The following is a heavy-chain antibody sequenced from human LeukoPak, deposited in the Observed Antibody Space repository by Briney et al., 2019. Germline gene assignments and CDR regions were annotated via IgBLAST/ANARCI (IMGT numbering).Heavy chain of an antibody. D-gene: IGHD6-13*01. V-gene: IGHV3-48*01. CDR2: ISSRTGTI. CDR1: GFTFNTYI. CDR3: AKAAVKRIAAAGSDY. Sequence: GGSLRLSCATSGFTFNTYIMNWVRQAPGKGLEWLSYISSRTGTIYYADSVKGRFTISRDNSKNTLYLQMNSLRAEDTAVYYCAKAAVKRIAAAGSDYWGQGTLVTVSS. J-gene: IGHJ4*02.